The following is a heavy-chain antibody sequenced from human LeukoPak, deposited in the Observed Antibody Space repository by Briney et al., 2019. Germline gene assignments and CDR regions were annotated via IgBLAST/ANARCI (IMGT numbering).Heavy chain of an antibody. Sequence: SETLSLTCTVSGGSIINSNYYWGWVRQPPGKGLEWIGTIYYSGNTYYTPSLKSRVTMSVDTSKNQFSLRLRSVTAADTAVYFCMRHEEEDGYNAKPFDFWGQGTQVTVSS. CDR2: IYYSGNT. J-gene: IGHJ4*02. D-gene: IGHD5-24*01. CDR3: MRHEEEDGYNAKPFDF. CDR1: GGSIINSNYY. V-gene: IGHV4-39*01.